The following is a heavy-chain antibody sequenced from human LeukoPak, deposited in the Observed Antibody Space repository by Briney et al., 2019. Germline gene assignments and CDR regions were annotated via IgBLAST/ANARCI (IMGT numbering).Heavy chain of an antibody. CDR2: IKQDGSEK. J-gene: IGHJ6*02. CDR1: GFTHSNYW. V-gene: IGHV3-7*01. CDR3: ARQYQYFDWSRPLYYYGMDV. D-gene: IGHD3-9*01. Sequence: GGSLRLSCAASGFTHSNYWMSWVRQAPGKGLEWVANIKQDGSEKYYVDSVKGRFTISRDNAKNSLYLQMNSLRAEDTAVYYCARQYQYFDWSRPLYYYGMDVWGQGTTVTVSS.